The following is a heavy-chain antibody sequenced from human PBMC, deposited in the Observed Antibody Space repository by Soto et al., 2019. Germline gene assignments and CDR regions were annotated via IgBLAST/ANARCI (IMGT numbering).Heavy chain of an antibody. D-gene: IGHD6-13*01. CDR3: AKDSWYFDL. CDR1: GFVFTNFW. J-gene: IGHJ4*02. V-gene: IGHV3-74*01. CDR2: IDTSGHST. Sequence: LRLSCEASGFVFTNFWMHWVRHVPGKGLVWVARIDTSGHSTNYAESVKGRFTISRDNAKNTVSLQMNSLRVEDTGVYYCAKDSWYFDLWSQGSQVTVSS.